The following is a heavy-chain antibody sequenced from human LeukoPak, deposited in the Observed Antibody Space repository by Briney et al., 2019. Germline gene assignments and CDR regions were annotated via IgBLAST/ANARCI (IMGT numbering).Heavy chain of an antibody. CDR2: IYYSGST. Sequence: KTSETLSLTCTVSGGSISSYYWNWIRQPPGKGLEWIGYIYYSGSTNYNPSLKSRVTISVDTSKNQFSLKLSSVTAADTAVYYCARPIVVVTAIRGGWFDPWGQGTLVTVSS. CDR3: ARPIVVVTAIRGGWFDP. D-gene: IGHD2-21*02. CDR1: GGSISSYY. V-gene: IGHV4-59*08. J-gene: IGHJ5*02.